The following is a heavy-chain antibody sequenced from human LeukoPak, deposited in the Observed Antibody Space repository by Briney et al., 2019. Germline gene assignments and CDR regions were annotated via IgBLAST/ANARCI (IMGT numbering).Heavy chain of an antibody. J-gene: IGHJ5*02. Sequence: GRSLRLSCAASGFTFSSYAMHWVRQAPGKGLEWVAVISYDGSNKYYADSVKGRFTISRDNSKNTLYLQMNSLRAEDTAVYYCARGIAVAGTFGWFDPWGQGILVTVSS. D-gene: IGHD6-19*01. V-gene: IGHV3-30-3*01. CDR1: GFTFSSYA. CDR2: ISYDGSNK. CDR3: ARGIAVAGTFGWFDP.